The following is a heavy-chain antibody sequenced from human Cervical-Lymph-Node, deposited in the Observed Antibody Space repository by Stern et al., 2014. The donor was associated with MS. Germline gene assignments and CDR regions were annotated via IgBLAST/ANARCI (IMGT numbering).Heavy chain of an antibody. V-gene: IGHV5-51*01. CDR2: IYPGASEA. D-gene: IGHD3-3*01. CDR1: GYSFTNYW. J-gene: IGHJ4*02. Sequence: EVQLVESGAEVKTPGEFLKISCKGSGYSFTNYWIGWVRQMPGKGLEWMGIIYPGASEARYSPSFQGQVTISADNSISTAYLQWSSLKASDTAMYYCARGSGRDFFDYWGQGTLVTVSS. CDR3: ARGSGRDFFDY.